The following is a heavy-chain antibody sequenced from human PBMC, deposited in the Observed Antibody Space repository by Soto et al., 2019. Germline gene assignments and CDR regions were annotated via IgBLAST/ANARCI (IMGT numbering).Heavy chain of an antibody. V-gene: IGHV1-18*01. D-gene: IGHD1-1*01. Sequence: QVQLVQSGAEVKKPGASVKVSCKASGYTFTTYGINWVRQAPGQGLEWMGWISAYNGNTNYAQKLQGRVTMTTDTSTSTAYMKLRSLRSDDTAVYYCARVWVGTTFAYYYGMDVWGQGTTVTVSS. CDR2: ISAYNGNT. J-gene: IGHJ6*02. CDR3: ARVWVGTTFAYYYGMDV. CDR1: GYTFTTYG.